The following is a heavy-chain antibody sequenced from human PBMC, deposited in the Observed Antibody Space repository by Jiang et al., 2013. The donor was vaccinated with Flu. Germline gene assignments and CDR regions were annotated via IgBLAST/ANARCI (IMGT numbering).Heavy chain of an antibody. J-gene: IGHJ4*02. D-gene: IGHD6-13*01. CDR3: ARDDRYSSSWDHFDY. CDR2: ISSSGSTI. CDR1: GFTFSDYY. V-gene: IGHV3-11*01. Sequence: SGFTFSDYYMSWIRQAPGKGLEWVSYISSSGSTIYYADSVKGRFTISRDNAKNSLYLQMNSLRAEDTAVYYSARDDRYSSSWDHFDYWGQGTLVTVSS.